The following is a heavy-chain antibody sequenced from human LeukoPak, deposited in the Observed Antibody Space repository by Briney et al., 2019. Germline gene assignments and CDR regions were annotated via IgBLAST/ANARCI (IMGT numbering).Heavy chain of an antibody. CDR2: INPNSGGT. CDR1: GYTFTGYY. D-gene: IGHD4-17*01. V-gene: IGHV1-2*02. CDR3: ARDLNDYGDLNAFDI. J-gene: IGHJ3*02. Sequence: ASVKVSCKASGYTFTGYYMHWVRQAPGQGLEWMGWINPNSGGTNYAQKFQGRVTMTRDTSISTAYMELSRLRPDDTAVYYCARDLNDYGDLNAFDIWGQGTMVTVSS.